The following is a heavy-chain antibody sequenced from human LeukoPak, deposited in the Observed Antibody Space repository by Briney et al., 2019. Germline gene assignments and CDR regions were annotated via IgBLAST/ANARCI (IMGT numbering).Heavy chain of an antibody. CDR3: ATDSDDSSGYYPYYFDY. Sequence: ASVKVSCKAFGYTFTSNYMHWVRQAPGQGPEWMGVISPSGGSTTYAQKFQGRVTMTEDTSTDTAYMELSSLRSEDTAVYYCATDSDDSSGYYPYYFDYWGQGTLVTVSS. D-gene: IGHD3-22*01. V-gene: IGHV1-46*01. J-gene: IGHJ4*02. CDR1: GYTFTSNY. CDR2: ISPSGGST.